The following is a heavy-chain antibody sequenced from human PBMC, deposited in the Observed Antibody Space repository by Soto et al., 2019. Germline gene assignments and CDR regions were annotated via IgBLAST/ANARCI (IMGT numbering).Heavy chain of an antibody. CDR3: ARDGTKPPYYYMDV. CDR2: SNPSGGST. V-gene: IGHV1-2*02. CDR1: RFAFTCYS. Sequence: SVEVSCKASRFAFTCYSLHWARQSQGKGLEWRGRSNPSGGSTSYAQKFQGRVTMTRDTSISTAYMELSRLRSDATPVYYCARDGTKPPYYYMDVWGKGTTVTVSS. D-gene: IGHD2-2*01. J-gene: IGHJ6*03.